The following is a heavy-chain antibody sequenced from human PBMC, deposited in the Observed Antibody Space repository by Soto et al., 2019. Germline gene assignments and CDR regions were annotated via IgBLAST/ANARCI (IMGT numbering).Heavy chain of an antibody. CDR3: AGGIWNDNAY. V-gene: IGHV3-74*01. D-gene: IGHD1-1*01. Sequence: GGSLRLSCAASGFTFSGNWMHWARQAPGKGLLWVSRINPDGSNTDYADSVKGRFTISRDNAKNTLYLQMNSLRAEDTAVYYCAGGIWNDNAYWGQGTLVTVSS. CDR2: INPDGSNT. CDR1: GFTFSGNW. J-gene: IGHJ4*02.